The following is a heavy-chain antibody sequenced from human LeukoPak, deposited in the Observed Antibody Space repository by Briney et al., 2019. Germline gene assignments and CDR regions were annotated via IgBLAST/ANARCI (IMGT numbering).Heavy chain of an antibody. J-gene: IGHJ6*02. D-gene: IGHD6-19*01. CDR1: GGSISNYY. CDR3: ARVSPIAVAGSSYYYAMDV. V-gene: IGHV4-4*07. CDR2: IYSSGTT. Sequence: PSETLSLTCNVSGGSISNYYWTWTRQPAGKGLEWIGRIYSSGTTTYNPSLKSRVAMSVDTSRNQFSLKLSSVTAADTAVYYCARVSPIAVAGSSYYYAMDVWGQGTTVTVSS.